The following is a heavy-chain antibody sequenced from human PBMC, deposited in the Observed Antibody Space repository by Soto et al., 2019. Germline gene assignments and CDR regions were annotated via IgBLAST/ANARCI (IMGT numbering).Heavy chain of an antibody. CDR3: ARQKSGLEFYNYFDP. V-gene: IGHV4-61*01. J-gene: IGHJ5*02. D-gene: IGHD3-3*01. Sequence: QVQLQESGPGLVKPSETLSLTCSVSGDSVSRGTYSWSWIRQSPERGLEWIAYSSYSGSTSYNPSFKSRATRSVDTSKNQFSLRLRSLTAEDTAVYYCARQKSGLEFYNYFDPWGPGTLVTVSS. CDR1: GDSVSRGTYS. CDR2: SSYSGST.